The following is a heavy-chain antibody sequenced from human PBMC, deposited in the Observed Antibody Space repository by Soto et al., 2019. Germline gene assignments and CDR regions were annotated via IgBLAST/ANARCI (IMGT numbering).Heavy chain of an antibody. Sequence: QVQLVQSGAEVKKPGASVKVSCEASGYTFTDYFIHWVRQAPGQGLEWIGWINPYIGGADLSQKFQGRVTMTRDTSIRTAYMEVSSLRSDDTAVFYCARLMPSSHSGGSSHSGFDMWCQGTLVTVSS. V-gene: IGHV1-2*02. CDR1: GYTFTDYF. D-gene: IGHD2-21*01. J-gene: IGHJ3*02. CDR3: ARLMPSSHSGGSSHSGFDM. CDR2: INPYIGGA.